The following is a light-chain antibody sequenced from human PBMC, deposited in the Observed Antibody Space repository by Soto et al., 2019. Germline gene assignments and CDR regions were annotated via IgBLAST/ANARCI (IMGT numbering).Light chain of an antibody. CDR1: QSIGSW. CDR3: EQYSSLPYT. Sequence: DIQMTHSPSTLSAFVGDRVTITCRASQSIGSWLAWYQHKPGKSPKVLIYKASSLEDGVPSRFSGSGSGTEFTLTINNLQPYDSSTYYCEQYSSLPYTFSQGTKLEI. V-gene: IGKV1-5*03. CDR2: KAS. J-gene: IGKJ2*01.